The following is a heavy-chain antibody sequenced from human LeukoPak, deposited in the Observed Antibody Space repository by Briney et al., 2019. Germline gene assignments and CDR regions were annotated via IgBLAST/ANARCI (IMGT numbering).Heavy chain of an antibody. J-gene: IGHJ4*02. V-gene: IGHV7-4-1*02. D-gene: IGHD6-19*01. CDR2: INTNTGNS. CDR3: ARVSWLVGRNSSDY. CDR1: GYTFTSYA. Sequence: ASVKVSCKASGYTFTSYAMNWVRQAPGQGLEWMGWINTNTGNSTYAQGFTGRFVFSLDTSVSTAYLQISSLKAEDTAVHYCARVSWLVGRNSSDYWGQGTLVAVSS.